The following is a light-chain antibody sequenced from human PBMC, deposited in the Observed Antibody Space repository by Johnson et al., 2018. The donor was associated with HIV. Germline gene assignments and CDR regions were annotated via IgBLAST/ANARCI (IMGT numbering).Light chain of an antibody. J-gene: IGLJ1*01. CDR1: SSNIGNNY. CDR2: DNN. V-gene: IGLV1-51*01. Sequence: QSVLTQPPSVSAAPGQKVTISCSGSSSNIGNNYVSWYQQLPGSAPTLLIYDNNKRPSGIPGRFSGSKSGPSATLGITGLQTGDEADYYCGTWDSSLTSYVFGAGTKVTVL. CDR3: GTWDSSLTSYV.